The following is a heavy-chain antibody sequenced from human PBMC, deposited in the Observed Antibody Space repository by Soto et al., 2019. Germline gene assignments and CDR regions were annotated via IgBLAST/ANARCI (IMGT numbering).Heavy chain of an antibody. CDR1: GFTFSNSW. J-gene: IGHJ6*02. V-gene: IGHV3-7*03. Sequence: EVQLVESGGGLVQPGESLRLSCAASGFTFSNSWMSWVRQAPGKGLEWVANIKEDGSEKDYVDPVKGPFTITRDNAKNSLYLQMNNLRAEDTAVYFCTRKRFGMDVWGQGTTVTVSS. CDR3: TRKRFGMDV. CDR2: IKEDGSEK.